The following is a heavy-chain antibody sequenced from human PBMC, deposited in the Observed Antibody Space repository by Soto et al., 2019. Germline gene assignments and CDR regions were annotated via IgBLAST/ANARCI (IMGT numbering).Heavy chain of an antibody. CDR1: GYTFTGYY. D-gene: IGHD5-12*01. J-gene: IGHJ4*02. V-gene: IGHV1-2*04. Sequence: GASVKVSCKASGYTFTGYYMHWVRQAPGQGLEWVGWINPNSGGTNYAQKFQGWVTMTRDTSISTAYMELSRLRSDDTAVYYCAREGLLATILDYWGQGTLVTVSS. CDR3: AREGLLATILDY. CDR2: INPNSGGT.